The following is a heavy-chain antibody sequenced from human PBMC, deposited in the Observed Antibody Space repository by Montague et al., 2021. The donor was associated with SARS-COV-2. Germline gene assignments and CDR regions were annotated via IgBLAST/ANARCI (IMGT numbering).Heavy chain of an antibody. V-gene: IGHV4-59*01. CDR1: GGSIRSSK. D-gene: IGHD2-2*01. J-gene: IGHJ6*02. Sequence: SETLSLTCTVSGGSIRSSKWSWIRQRPGRGLQWIGNISYSGSTNYNPYLKSRVTISVDMSKNHFTLRLSSVTAADTAVYYCANFRRTQLLFGTLYYGMDVWGQGTTVTVSS. CDR3: ANFRRTQLLFGTLYYGMDV. CDR2: ISYSGST.